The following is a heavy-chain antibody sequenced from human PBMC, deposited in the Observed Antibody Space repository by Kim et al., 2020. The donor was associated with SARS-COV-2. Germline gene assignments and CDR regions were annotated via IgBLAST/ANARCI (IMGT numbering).Heavy chain of an antibody. V-gene: IGHV3-30*18. J-gene: IGHJ4*02. CDR3: AKGGLL. Sequence: YDGSNKYYADSVKGRFTNSRDKSKNTLYLQMNSLRAEDTAVYYCAKGGLLWGQGTLVTVSS. CDR2: YDGSNK. D-gene: IGHD3-16*01.